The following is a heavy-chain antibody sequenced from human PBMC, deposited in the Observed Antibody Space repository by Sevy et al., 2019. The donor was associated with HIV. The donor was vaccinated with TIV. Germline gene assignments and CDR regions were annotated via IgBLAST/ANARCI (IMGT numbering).Heavy chain of an antibody. V-gene: IGHV3-23*01. CDR1: GFTFSSYA. CDR2: ISGSGGST. CDR3: ASCYYGDISRFDP. D-gene: IGHD4-17*01. J-gene: IGHJ5*02. Sequence: GGYLRLSCAASGFTFSSYAMSWVRQAPGKGLEWVSAISGSGGSTYYADSVKGRFTISRDNSKNTLYLQMNSLRAEDTAVYYCASCYYGDISRFDPWGQGTLVTVSS.